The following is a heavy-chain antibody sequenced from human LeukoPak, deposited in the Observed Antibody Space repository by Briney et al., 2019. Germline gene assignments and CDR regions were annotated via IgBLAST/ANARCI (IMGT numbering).Heavy chain of an antibody. D-gene: IGHD1-26*01. CDR2: IYYSGST. CDR1: AGSISSYY. CDR3: ARELVGGNAFDI. Sequence: SETLSLTCTVAAGSISSYYRSWIRQPAGKGLEWIGYIYYSGSTNYNPSLKSRVTISVDTSKNQFSLKLSSVTAADTAVYYCARELVGGNAFDIWGQGTMVTVSS. J-gene: IGHJ3*02. V-gene: IGHV4-59*01.